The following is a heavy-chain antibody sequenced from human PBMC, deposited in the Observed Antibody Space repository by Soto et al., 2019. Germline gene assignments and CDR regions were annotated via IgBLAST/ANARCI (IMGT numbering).Heavy chain of an antibody. CDR1: GGSFVGYC. CDR3: ARGRRIAAANWFDP. CDR2: INHSGST. Sequence: SEPLSLRYTVYGGSFVGYCGSWISQTPGKGLEWIGEINHSGSTNYNPSLKSRVTISVDTSKNQFSLKLSSVTAADTAVYYCARGRRIAAANWFDPWGQGTLVTVSS. J-gene: IGHJ5*02. V-gene: IGHV4-34*01. D-gene: IGHD6-13*01.